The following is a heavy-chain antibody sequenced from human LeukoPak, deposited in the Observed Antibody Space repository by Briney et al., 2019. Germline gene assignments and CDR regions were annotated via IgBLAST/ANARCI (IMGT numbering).Heavy chain of an antibody. Sequence: KSSETLSLTCTVSGGSISSSSYYWGWIRQPPGKGLEWIGSIYYSGSTYYNPSLKSRVTISVDTSKNQFSLKLSSVTAADTAVYYCARSNRNWFDPWGQGTLVTVSS. D-gene: IGHD1-14*01. V-gene: IGHV4-39*01. CDR3: ARSNRNWFDP. J-gene: IGHJ5*02. CDR2: IYYSGST. CDR1: GGSISSSSYY.